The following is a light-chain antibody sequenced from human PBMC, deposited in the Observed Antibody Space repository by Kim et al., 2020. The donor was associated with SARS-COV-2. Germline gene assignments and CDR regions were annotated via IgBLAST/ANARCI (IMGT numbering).Light chain of an antibody. Sequence: DIQMTQSPSSVSASVGDRVTITCRASQDINSWLAWYQQKPEKAPKLLIYATSTLRAGVPSRFRGTGSGTDFALTITSLQPEDFATYYCQQCLTYPLTFGRGTKVDIK. CDR1: QDINSW. CDR2: ATS. V-gene: IGKV1-12*01. J-gene: IGKJ4*01. CDR3: QQCLTYPLT.